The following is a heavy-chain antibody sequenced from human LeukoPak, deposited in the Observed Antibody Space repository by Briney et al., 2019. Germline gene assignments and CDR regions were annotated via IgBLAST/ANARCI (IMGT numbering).Heavy chain of an antibody. CDR1: GFTFSSYR. V-gene: IGHV3-48*01. Sequence: GGSLRLSCAASGFTFSSYRMNWVRQAPGKGLEWVSYISSSSSTIYYADSVKGRFTISRDNAKNSLYLQMNSLRAEDTAVYYCARGEIIAGITMIVVVLDYWGQGTLVTVSS. CDR3: ARGEIIAGITMIVVVLDY. D-gene: IGHD3-22*01. CDR2: ISSSSSTI. J-gene: IGHJ4*02.